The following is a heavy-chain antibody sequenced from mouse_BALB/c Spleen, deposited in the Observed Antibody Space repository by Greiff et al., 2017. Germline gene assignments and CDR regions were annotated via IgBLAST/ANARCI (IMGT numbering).Heavy chain of an antibody. V-gene: IGHV1S137*01. CDR2: ISTYYGDA. D-gene: IGHD2-13*01. CDR3: ASSGGDYDAMDY. Sequence: VQLQQSGAELVRPGVSVKISCKGSGYTFTDYAMHWVKQSHAKSLEWIGVISTYYGDASYNQKFKGKATMTVDKSSSTAYMELARLTSEDSAIYYCASSGGDYDAMDYWGQGTSVTVSS. CDR1: GYTFTDYA. J-gene: IGHJ4*01.